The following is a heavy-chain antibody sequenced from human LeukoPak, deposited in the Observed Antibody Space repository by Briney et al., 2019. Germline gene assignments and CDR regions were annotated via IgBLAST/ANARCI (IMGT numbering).Heavy chain of an antibody. V-gene: IGHV4-38-2*02. J-gene: IGHJ6*03. Sequence: SETLSLTCTVSGYSISSGLYWAWIRQPPGRGLEWIGSIYQGGTTYFNPSLKSRVTISVDTSKNQFSLKLSSVTAADTAVYYCARGFSGSYYGYYYYYMDVWGKGTTVTVSS. CDR2: IYQGGTT. D-gene: IGHD1-26*01. CDR1: GYSISSGLY. CDR3: ARGFSGSYYGYYYYYMDV.